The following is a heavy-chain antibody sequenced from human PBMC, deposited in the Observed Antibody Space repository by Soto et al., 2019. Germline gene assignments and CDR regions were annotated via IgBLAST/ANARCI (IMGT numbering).Heavy chain of an antibody. J-gene: IGHJ2*01. Sequence: QVQLVQSGAEVKKPGSSVKVSCKASGGTFSSYAISWVRQAPGQGLEWMGGIIPIFGTANYAQKFQGRVKMTADESTSTAYMELSSLRSEDTAVYYCARVVTVVKSFHYWYFDLWGRGTLVTVSS. V-gene: IGHV1-69*12. D-gene: IGHD2-15*01. CDR3: ARVVTVVKSFHYWYFDL. CDR2: IIPIFGTA. CDR1: GGTFSSYA.